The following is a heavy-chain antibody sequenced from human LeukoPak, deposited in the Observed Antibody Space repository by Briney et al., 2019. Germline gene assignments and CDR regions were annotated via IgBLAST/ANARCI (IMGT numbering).Heavy chain of an antibody. Sequence: PSQTLSLTCTVSGGSISSGSYYWSWIRQPAGKGLEWIGRIYTSGSTNYNPSLKSRVTISVDTSKNQFSLKLSSVTAVDTAVYYCARSMVRGVINYWGQGTLVTVSS. CDR1: GGSISSGSYY. CDR2: IYTSGST. CDR3: ARSMVRGVINY. J-gene: IGHJ4*02. V-gene: IGHV4-61*02. D-gene: IGHD3-10*01.